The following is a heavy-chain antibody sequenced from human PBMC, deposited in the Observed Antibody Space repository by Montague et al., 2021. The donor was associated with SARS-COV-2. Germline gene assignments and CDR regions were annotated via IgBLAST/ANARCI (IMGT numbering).Heavy chain of an antibody. CDR1: GVSVTDYY. CDR3: ASRGAGWFGSNPERFDY. V-gene: IGHV4-59*02. D-gene: IGHD3-10*01. Sequence: SETLSLTCSVSGVSVTDYYWSWIRQPPGKGLEWVGDVLYNKGTNFNPSLKSRVAISVDTSKNQFSLKLNSVTAADTAVYYCASRGAGWFGSNPERFDYWGQGTLATVSS. J-gene: IGHJ4*02. CDR2: VLYNKGT.